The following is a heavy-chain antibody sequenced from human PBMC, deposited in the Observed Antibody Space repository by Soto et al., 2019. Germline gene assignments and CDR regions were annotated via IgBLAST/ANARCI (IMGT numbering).Heavy chain of an antibody. V-gene: IGHV3-33*01. Sequence: QVQLVESGGGVVQPGRSLRLSCAASGFTFSSYGMHWVRQAPGKGLEWVAVIWYDGSNKYYADSVKGRFTISRDNSKNTLYLQMNSLRAEDTAVYYCARDLTYSGGSCYDYWGQGTLVTVSS. CDR3: ARDLTYSGGSCYDY. CDR1: GFTFSSYG. D-gene: IGHD2-15*01. J-gene: IGHJ4*02. CDR2: IWYDGSNK.